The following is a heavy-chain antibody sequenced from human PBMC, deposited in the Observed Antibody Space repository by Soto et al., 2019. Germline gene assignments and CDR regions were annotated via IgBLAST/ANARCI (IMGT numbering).Heavy chain of an antibody. CDR3: ARGRIVASIHDAFEI. CDR2: ISAHNGKS. D-gene: IGHD2-21*01. J-gene: IGHJ3*02. CDR1: GYDFTSYG. V-gene: IGHV1-18*01. Sequence: QGQLLQSGDEVKKPGASVRVSCRASGYDFTSYGIRWVRQAPGQGLEWVSWISAHNGKSDTAQKFQGRVTMTLDTSTDTAHMELGDLTSADTAVYYCARGRIVASIHDAFEIWGQGTMVAVSS.